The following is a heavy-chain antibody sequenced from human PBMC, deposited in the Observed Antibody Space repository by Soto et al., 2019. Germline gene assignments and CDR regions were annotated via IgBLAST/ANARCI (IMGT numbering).Heavy chain of an antibody. D-gene: IGHD5-18*01. V-gene: IGHV3-48*01. J-gene: IGHJ5*02. CDR2: ISSSSSTI. CDR1: GFTFSNYS. Sequence: GGSLRLSCSASGFTFSNYSMNWVRQAPGKGLEWVSYISSSSSTIYYADSVKGRFTISRDNAKNSLFLQMNSLRVEDTAVYYCAGGNRGYTFGAWGQGALVTVSS. CDR3: AGGNRGYTFGA.